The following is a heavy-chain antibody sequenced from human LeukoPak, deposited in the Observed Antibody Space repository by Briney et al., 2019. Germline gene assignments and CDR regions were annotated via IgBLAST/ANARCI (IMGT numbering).Heavy chain of an antibody. D-gene: IGHD3-22*01. CDR1: GYNFSGYC. CDR2: IYPADSDT. V-gene: IGHV5-51*01. Sequence: GESLKISCKGSGYNFSGYCIAWVRQMAGKGLEWMGIIYPADSDTRYSPSFQGQVTISADKSITTAYLQWSSLKASDTAMYYCATPHDATAYYYDSSGYFYWGQGTLVTVSS. J-gene: IGHJ4*02. CDR3: ATPHDATAYYYDSSGYFY.